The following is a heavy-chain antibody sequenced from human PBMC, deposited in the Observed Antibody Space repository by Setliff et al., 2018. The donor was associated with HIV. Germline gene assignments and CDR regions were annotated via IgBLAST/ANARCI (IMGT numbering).Heavy chain of an antibody. J-gene: IGHJ5*01. CDR1: ADTFTNCL. CDR3: ARGDHDVWGGYSNFFDS. Sequence: ASVKVSCKASADTFTNCLINWVRQAPGQGLEWMGWINTDSGTPTYAQAFTGRFVFSLDTSVSTAFLQITSLKAEDTAAYYCARGDHDVWGGYSNFFDSWGQGTLVTVSS. CDR2: INTDSGTP. V-gene: IGHV7-4-1*02. D-gene: IGHD3-3*01.